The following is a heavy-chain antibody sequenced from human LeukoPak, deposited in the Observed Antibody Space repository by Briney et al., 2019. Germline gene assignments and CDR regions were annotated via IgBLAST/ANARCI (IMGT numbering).Heavy chain of an antibody. J-gene: IGHJ6*03. D-gene: IGHD6-6*01. CDR2: IYYSGST. CDR3: ARRRDSSALFYSYYYMDV. V-gene: IGHV4-39*07. CDR1: GGSISSSSYY. Sequence: SETLSLTCTVSGGSISSSSYYWGWIRQPPGKGLEWIGSIYYSGSTYYNPSLKSRVTISVDTSKNQFSLKLSSVTAADTAVYYCARRRDSSALFYSYYYMDVWGKGTTVTVSS.